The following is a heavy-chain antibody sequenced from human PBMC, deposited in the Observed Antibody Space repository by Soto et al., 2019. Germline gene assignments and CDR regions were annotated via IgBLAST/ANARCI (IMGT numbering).Heavy chain of an antibody. V-gene: IGHV2-5*02. Sequence: ITLKESGPTLVKPTQTLTLTCTFSGLSLSTSAVGVGWIRQPPGKALEWLALIYWDDDKRYSPSLKSRLTMTKDTSKNHVVLTMTNMDTVDTATFSCGYVYYNSGRWDAWGQGTLVTVSS. CDR2: IYWDDDK. D-gene: IGHD3-10*01. CDR3: GYVYYNSGRWDA. CDR1: GLSLSTSAVG. J-gene: IGHJ5*02.